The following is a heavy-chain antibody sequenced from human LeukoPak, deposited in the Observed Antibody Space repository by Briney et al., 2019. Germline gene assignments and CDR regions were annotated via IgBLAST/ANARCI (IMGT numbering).Heavy chain of an antibody. CDR2: VYYSGST. CDR3: ARLPRYCSTTTCYLNYFDF. J-gene: IGHJ4*02. V-gene: IGHV4-59*01. CDR1: GGSISTYY. D-gene: IGHD2-2*01. Sequence: SETLSLTCTVSGGSISTYYWSWIRQPPGKGLEWIGYVYYSGSTNCNPSLKSRVTISVDTSKNQFSLKLSSVTAADTAVYYCARLPRYCSTTTCYLNYFDFWGQGTLVTVFS.